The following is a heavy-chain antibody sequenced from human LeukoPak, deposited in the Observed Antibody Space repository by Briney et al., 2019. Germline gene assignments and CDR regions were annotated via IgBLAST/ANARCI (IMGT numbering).Heavy chain of an antibody. Sequence: SQTLSLTCTVSGDSITSGNYYWGWIRQPAGKGLEWIGRIHSSGNTNYIPSLKSRVTISADTSNNHFSLKLSSVTAADTAVSLCARGTVKVGATVLFDYWGQGTLVTVSS. J-gene: IGHJ4*02. CDR3: ARGTVKVGATVLFDY. V-gene: IGHV4-61*02. CDR2: IHSSGNT. CDR1: GDSITSGNYY. D-gene: IGHD1-26*01.